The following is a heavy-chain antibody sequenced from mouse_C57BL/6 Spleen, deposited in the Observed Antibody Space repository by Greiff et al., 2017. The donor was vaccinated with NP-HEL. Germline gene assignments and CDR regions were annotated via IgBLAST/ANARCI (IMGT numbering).Heavy chain of an antibody. CDR1: GFSFTSHG. CDR2: IWSDGST. CDR3: ARHRGGDYFDY. V-gene: IGHV2-6-1*01. D-gene: IGHD1-1*02. J-gene: IGHJ2*01. Sequence: VQAVESGPGLVAPSQSLSITCTVSGFSFTSHGVHWVRPPPGKGLEWLVVIWSDGSTTYNSALKSSLSISQDIYKSQIFLKMNSRHTDDTAMYDCARHRGGDYFDYWGQGTTLTVSS.